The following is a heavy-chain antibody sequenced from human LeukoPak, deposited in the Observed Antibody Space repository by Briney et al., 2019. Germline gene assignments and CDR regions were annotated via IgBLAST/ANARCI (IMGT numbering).Heavy chain of an antibody. CDR2: INHSGST. D-gene: IGHD3-22*01. CDR1: GGSFSGYY. Sequence: SSETLSLTCAVYGGSFSGYYWSWIRQPPGKGLEWIGEINHSGSTNYNPSLKSRVTISVDTSKNQFSLKLSSVTAADTAVYHCARGRVYYYDSSGYYYFPEEFSNFDYWGQGTLVTVSS. J-gene: IGHJ4*02. CDR3: ARGRVYYYDSSGYYYFPEEFSNFDY. V-gene: IGHV4-34*01.